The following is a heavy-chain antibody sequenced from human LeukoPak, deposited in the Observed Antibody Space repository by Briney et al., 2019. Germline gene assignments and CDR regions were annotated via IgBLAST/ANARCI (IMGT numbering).Heavy chain of an antibody. D-gene: IGHD4/OR15-4a*01. CDR1: GFIFSDYS. CDR2: FSPSGSTI. V-gene: IGHV3-48*01. J-gene: IGHJ4*01. Sequence: GGSLRLSCAASGFIFSDYSMNWVRQAPGKGLEWLSYFSPSGSTIFYADSVRGRFTISRDNPKNSLYLQMSSLRRGDTAVYYCARDQVPFDCWGHGSLVAVSS. CDR3: ARDQVPFDC.